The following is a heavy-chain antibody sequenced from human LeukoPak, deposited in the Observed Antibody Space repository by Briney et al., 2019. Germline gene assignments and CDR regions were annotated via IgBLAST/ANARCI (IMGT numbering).Heavy chain of an antibody. CDR3: VRDLGGRSGH. Sequence: PGGSLRLSCAVSGFTFSSNWMHWVRQAPGKGLVWVSRINEDGSTTNYADSVKGRSNIFRDNAKNTLYLQMNSLRAGHTAVYYCVRDLGGRSGHWGQGTMVTVSS. CDR1: GFTFSSNW. V-gene: IGHV3-74*01. J-gene: IGHJ4*02. CDR2: INEDGSTT. D-gene: IGHD1-26*01.